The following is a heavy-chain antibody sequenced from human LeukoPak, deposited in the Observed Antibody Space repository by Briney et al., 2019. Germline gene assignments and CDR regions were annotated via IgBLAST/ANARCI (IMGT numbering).Heavy chain of an antibody. D-gene: IGHD4-23*01. J-gene: IGHJ4*02. CDR2: IKQDGSEK. CDR3: ARDWTDDYGGNYDY. CDR1: GFSFSSYW. Sequence: GGSLRLSCAASGFSFSSYWMSWVRQAPGKGLEWMANIKQDGSEKYYVDSVKGRFTISRDNAKNSLYLQMNSLRAEDTAVYYCARDWTDDYGGNYDYWGQGTLVTVSS. V-gene: IGHV3-7*05.